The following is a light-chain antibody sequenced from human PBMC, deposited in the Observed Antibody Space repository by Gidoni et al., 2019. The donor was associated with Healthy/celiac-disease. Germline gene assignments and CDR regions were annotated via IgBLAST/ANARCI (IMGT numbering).Light chain of an antibody. CDR1: NIVSKS. Sequence: SYVLPQPTSLSVAPGQKARITGGGNNIVSKSVHWYQQKPGQAPVLVVYDDSDRPSGIPERFSGSNSGNTATLTISRVEAGDEADYYCQVWDSSSDHVVFGGGTKLTVL. V-gene: IGLV3-21*02. J-gene: IGLJ2*01. CDR2: DDS. CDR3: QVWDSSSDHVV.